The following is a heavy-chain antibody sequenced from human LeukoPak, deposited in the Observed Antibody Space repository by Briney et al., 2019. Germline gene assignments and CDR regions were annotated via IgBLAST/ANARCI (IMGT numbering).Heavy chain of an antibody. J-gene: IGHJ6*02. CDR3: AKDGSDGSGSYYFSYYYYGMDV. Sequence: PGGSLRLSCAASGFTFSSYAMSWVRQAPGKGLEWVSAISGSGGSTYYADSVRGRFTISRDNSKNTLYLQMNSLRAEDTAVYYCAKDGSDGSGSYYFSYYYYGMDVWGQGTTVTVSS. V-gene: IGHV3-23*01. CDR2: ISGSGGST. CDR1: GFTFSSYA. D-gene: IGHD3-10*01.